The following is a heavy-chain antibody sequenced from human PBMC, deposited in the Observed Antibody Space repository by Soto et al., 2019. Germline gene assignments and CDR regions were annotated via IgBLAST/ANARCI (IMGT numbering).Heavy chain of an antibody. CDR2: IYYSGST. J-gene: IGHJ6*02. Sequence: PSETLSLTCTVSGGSISSSSYYWGWIRQPPGKGLEWIGSIYYSGSTYYNPSLKSRVTISVDTSKNQFSLKLSSVTAADTAVYYCARDYCSGGSCYSTPYWYYGMDVWGQGTTVTVSS. V-gene: IGHV4-39*07. D-gene: IGHD2-15*01. CDR1: GGSISSSSYY. CDR3: ARDYCSGGSCYSTPYWYYGMDV.